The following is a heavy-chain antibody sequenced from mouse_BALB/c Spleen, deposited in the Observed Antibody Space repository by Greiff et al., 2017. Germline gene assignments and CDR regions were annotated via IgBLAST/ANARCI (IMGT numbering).Heavy chain of an antibody. CDR2: ISSGGSYT. CDR1: GFTFSSYA. D-gene: IGHD2-10*02. J-gene: IGHJ4*01. Sequence: EVKVVESGGGLVKPGGSLKLSCAASGFTFSSYAMSWVRQSPEKRLEWVAEISSGGSYTYYPDTVTGRFTISRDNAKNTLYLEMSSLRSEDTAMYYCARVKYGNYAMDYWGQGTSVTVSS. CDR3: ARVKYGNYAMDY. V-gene: IGHV5-9-4*01.